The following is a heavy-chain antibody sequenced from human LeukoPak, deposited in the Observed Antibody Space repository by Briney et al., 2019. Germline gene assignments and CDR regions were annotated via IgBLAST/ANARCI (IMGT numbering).Heavy chain of an antibody. J-gene: IGHJ5*02. CDR2: INHSGST. CDR1: GGSFSGYY. V-gene: IGHV4-34*01. Sequence: SETLSLTCAVYGGSFSGYYWSWIRQPPGKGLECIGEINHSGSTNYNPSLKSRVTISVDTSKNQFSLKLSSVTAADTAVYYCARGQRNYYGSGSYRDWFDPWGQGTLVTVSS. CDR3: ARGQRNYYGSGSYRDWFDP. D-gene: IGHD3-10*01.